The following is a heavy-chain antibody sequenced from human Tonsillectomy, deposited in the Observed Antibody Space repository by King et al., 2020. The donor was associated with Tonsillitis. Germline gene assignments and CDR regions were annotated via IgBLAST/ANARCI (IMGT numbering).Heavy chain of an antibody. Sequence: EVQLVESGGGLVKPGGSLRLSCAASGFSFSSYIFNWVRQAPGKGLEWVSSISTTSDYKYYADSVKGRFTISRDNAKSSLYLQMNSLRAEDTAMYYCTRDQTGIKDFDCWGQGTMVTVSS. J-gene: IGHJ4*02. CDR2: ISTTSDYK. CDR3: TRDQTGIKDFDC. D-gene: IGHD7-27*01. V-gene: IGHV3-21*01. CDR1: GFSFSSYI.